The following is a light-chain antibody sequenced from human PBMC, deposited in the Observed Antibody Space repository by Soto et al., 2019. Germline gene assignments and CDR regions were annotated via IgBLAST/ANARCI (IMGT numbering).Light chain of an antibody. CDR2: GAS. V-gene: IGKV3-20*01. CDR3: QQYGSSFT. Sequence: EIVLTQSPGTLSLSPGERDTLSWRASQRVSSSYLAWYQQRPGQAPRLLIYGASSRATGIPDRFSGSGSGTDFTLTISRLEPEDFAVYYCQQYGSSFTFGPGTKVDIK. J-gene: IGKJ3*01. CDR1: QRVSSSY.